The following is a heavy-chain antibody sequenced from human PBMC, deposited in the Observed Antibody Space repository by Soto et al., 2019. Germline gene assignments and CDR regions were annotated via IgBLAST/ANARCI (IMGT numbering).Heavy chain of an antibody. CDR2: ISSSGTSA. CDR3: ARDRGAVTGQYFDY. D-gene: IGHD6-19*01. Sequence: GGSLRLSCAASGFTFSAVYMSWIRQAPNKGLEYISYISSSGTSANYADSVKGRFTISRDNAKNSLYLQMNSLRAEDTAVYYCARDRGAVTGQYFDYWGQGALVTVSS. CDR1: GFTFSAVY. V-gene: IGHV3-11*05. J-gene: IGHJ4*02.